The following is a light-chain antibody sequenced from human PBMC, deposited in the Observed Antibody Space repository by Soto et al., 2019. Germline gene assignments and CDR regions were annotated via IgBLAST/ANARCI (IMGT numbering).Light chain of an antibody. V-gene: IGLV2-11*01. J-gene: IGLJ2*01. CDR3: CSYAGSYTWV. CDR2: DVS. CDR1: SSDVGRDNY. Sequence: QSALTQPRSVSGSPGQSVTISCTGTSSDVGRDNYVSWYQQHPGKAPKLMIYDVSKRPSGVPDRFSGSKSGNTASLTISGLQVEDEADYYCCSYAGSYTWVFGGGTKLTVL.